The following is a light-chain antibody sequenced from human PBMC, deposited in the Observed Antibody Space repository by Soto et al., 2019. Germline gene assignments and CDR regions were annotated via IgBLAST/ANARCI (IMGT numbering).Light chain of an antibody. V-gene: IGLV1-40*01. J-gene: IGLJ1*01. CDR3: QSYDSSLSTYV. CDR1: SSNIGADND. Sequence: QSVLTQPPSVSGAPGQRVTISCSGSSSNIGADNDVHWYQQVSGTAPKLLIYGNNNRPSGVPDRFSAPKSGTSASVAITGLQAEDEADYYCQSYDSSLSTYVFGTGTKVTVL. CDR2: GNN.